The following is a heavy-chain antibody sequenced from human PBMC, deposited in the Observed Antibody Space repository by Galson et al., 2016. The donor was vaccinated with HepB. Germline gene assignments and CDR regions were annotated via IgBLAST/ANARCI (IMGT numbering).Heavy chain of an antibody. CDR3: ARDVFAGARNYTAFDI. V-gene: IGHV3-72*01. Sequence: SLRLSCAVSGLTLSDHHMDWVRQAPGKRPEWIGRTRNKANGYTTEFAASVKGRFSISRDDPKNSVHLQMNSLKTEDTAVYYCARDVFAGARNYTAFDIWGQGTTVTVSS. D-gene: IGHD3-3*01. J-gene: IGHJ3*02. CDR2: TRNKANGYTT. CDR1: GLTLSDHH.